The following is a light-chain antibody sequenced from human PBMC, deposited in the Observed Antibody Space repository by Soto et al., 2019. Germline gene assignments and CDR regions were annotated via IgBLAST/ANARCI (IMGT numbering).Light chain of an antibody. CDR3: QQYNSYS. CDR1: QSISNW. Sequence: DIQMTQSPSPLPASVGDRVTTTCRASQSISNWLAWYQQKPGTDPKVLIYHASNLQSGVPSRFSCSGSGTEFTLTISSLQPYYLATYYCQQYNSYSFGQGTKVDIK. CDR2: HAS. V-gene: IGKV1-5*01. J-gene: IGKJ1*01.